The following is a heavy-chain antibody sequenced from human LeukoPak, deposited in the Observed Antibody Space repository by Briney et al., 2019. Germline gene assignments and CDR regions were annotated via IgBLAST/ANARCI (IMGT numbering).Heavy chain of an antibody. CDR3: ARGLVVVPAGLFDP. CDR1: GYTFTSYG. J-gene: IGHJ5*02. D-gene: IGHD2-2*01. V-gene: IGHV1-2*02. Sequence: ASVKVSCKASGYTFTSYGISWVRQAPGQGLEWMGWINPNSGGTNYAQRFQGRVTMTRDTSTSTAFMELSRLRFDDTAVYYCARGLVVVPAGLFDPWGQGTLVTVSS. CDR2: INPNSGGT.